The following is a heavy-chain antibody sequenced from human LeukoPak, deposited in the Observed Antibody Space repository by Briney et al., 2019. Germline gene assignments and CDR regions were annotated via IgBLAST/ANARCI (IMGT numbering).Heavy chain of an antibody. CDR3: ARWAYGGATKTALGY. CDR2: IIPIFGTA. V-gene: IGHV1-69*13. CDR1: GGTFSSYA. D-gene: IGHD1-26*01. J-gene: IGHJ4*02. Sequence: SVKVSCKASGGTFSSYAISWVRQAPGQGLEWMGGIIPIFGTANYAQKFQGRVTITADESTSTAYMELSSLRSEDTAVYYCARWAYGGATKTALGYWGQGTLVTVSS.